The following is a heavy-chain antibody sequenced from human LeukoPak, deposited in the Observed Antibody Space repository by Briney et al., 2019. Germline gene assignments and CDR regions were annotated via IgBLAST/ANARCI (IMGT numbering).Heavy chain of an antibody. CDR3: ASTPTDY. J-gene: IGHJ4*02. CDR1: GFAFSSYA. V-gene: IGHV3-30-3*01. CDR2: ISYDGSNK. Sequence: GGSLRLSCAASGFAFSSYAMDWVREAQGKGLEWVAVISYDGSNKYYADSVKGRFTISRDNSKNTLYLQMNSLRAEDTAVYYCASTPTDYWGQGTLVTVSS.